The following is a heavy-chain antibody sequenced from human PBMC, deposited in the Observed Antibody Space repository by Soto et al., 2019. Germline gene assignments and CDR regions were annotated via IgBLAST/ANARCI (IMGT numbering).Heavy chain of an antibody. Sequence: QVQLVQSGAEVKKPGSSVKVSCTASGDTFSRYTISWVRQAPGQGPEWMGRTIPMLSMANYALKFQGRVGITADKSPDTGYIVLSNLRSEDTAVDYCSNNYGSGSAPFDHWGQGNLVTVAS. V-gene: IGHV1-69*02. CDR3: SNNYGSGSAPFDH. CDR1: GDTFSRYT. CDR2: TIPMLSMA. J-gene: IGHJ4*02. D-gene: IGHD3-10*01.